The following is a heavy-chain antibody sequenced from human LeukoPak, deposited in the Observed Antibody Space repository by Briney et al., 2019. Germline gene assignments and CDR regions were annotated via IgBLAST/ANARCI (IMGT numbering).Heavy chain of an antibody. J-gene: IGHJ3*02. CDR1: GGSISSYY. CDR2: IYHSGSA. D-gene: IGHD6-19*01. Sequence: SETLSLTCTVSGGSISSYYWSWIRQPPGKGLEWIGYIYHSGSANYNPSLKSRVTISVDTSKNQFSLKLSSVTAADTAVYYCARDPGIAVFRNAFDIWGQGTMVTVSS. CDR3: ARDPGIAVFRNAFDI. V-gene: IGHV4-59*01.